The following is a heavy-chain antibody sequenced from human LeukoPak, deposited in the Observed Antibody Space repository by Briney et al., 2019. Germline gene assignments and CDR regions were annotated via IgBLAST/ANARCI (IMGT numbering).Heavy chain of an antibody. J-gene: IGHJ4*02. CDR1: GGSFSGYY. CDR2: INHSGST. V-gene: IGHV4-34*01. Sequence: SETLSLTCAVYGGSFSGYYWSWIRKPPGKGLEWIGEINHSGSTNYNPSLKSRVTISVDTSKNQFSLKLSSVTAADTAAYYCARVEEYYDYVWGSYRPYLGYWGQGTLVTVSS. CDR3: ARVEEYYDYVWGSYRPYLGY. D-gene: IGHD3-16*02.